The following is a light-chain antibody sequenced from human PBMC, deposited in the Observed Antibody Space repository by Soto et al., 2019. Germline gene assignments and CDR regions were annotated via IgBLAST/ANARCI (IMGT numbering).Light chain of an antibody. V-gene: IGLV2-23*02. Sequence: QSALTQPASVSGSPGQSIIISCTGTSSDVGSYNFVSWYQQHPGKAPKLMIYEVSKRPSGVSNRFSGSKSGNTASLTISGLRPEDEADYYCCSYAGNGGVFGGGTKLTVL. CDR3: CSYAGNGGV. CDR2: EVS. J-gene: IGLJ3*02. CDR1: SSDVGSYNF.